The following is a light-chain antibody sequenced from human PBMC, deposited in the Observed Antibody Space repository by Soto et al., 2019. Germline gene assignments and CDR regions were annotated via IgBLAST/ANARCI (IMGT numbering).Light chain of an antibody. CDR1: QRISRS. J-gene: IGKJ4*01. V-gene: IGKV3D-15*01. Sequence: EIVLTQSPYTLSVSPGERATLSCRARQRISRSLAWYQQKSGQPPRLLIYDASTRATGFPARFSGSGSGTEFTLTISSLQSEDFAVYYCQQYNNWPLTFGGGTTVEIK. CDR2: DAS. CDR3: QQYNNWPLT.